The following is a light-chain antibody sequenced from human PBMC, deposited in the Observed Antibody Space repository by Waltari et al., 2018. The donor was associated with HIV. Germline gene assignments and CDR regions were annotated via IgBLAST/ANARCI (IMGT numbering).Light chain of an antibody. CDR1: SLRSFY. CDR2: DKH. V-gene: IGLV3-19*01. CDR3: SSRDISGNRWV. J-gene: IGLJ3*02. Sequence: SSELTQDPAVSVALGQTVRITCQGDSLRSFYGSWFQQKSGQAPVFVMYDKHNRPPGIPDRFSGSASGNTASLTITGVQAEDEADYYCSSRDISGNRWVFGGGTKLTV.